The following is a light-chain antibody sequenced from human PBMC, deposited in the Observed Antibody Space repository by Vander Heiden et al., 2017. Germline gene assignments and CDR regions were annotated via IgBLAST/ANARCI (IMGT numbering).Light chain of an antibody. Sequence: QPGVTQETSLSVSPGGAVTLTCGLSSGSVYTRYYPRWYQLTPGLPPRPLPYNTNTRSAGVPGRFSGSICGNKAALTLTEAQVDDESDYYCVLDKPSASWVFGGGTKLTVL. V-gene: IGLV8-61*01. J-gene: IGLJ3*02. CDR3: VLDKPSASWV. CDR2: NTN. CDR1: SGSVYTRYY.